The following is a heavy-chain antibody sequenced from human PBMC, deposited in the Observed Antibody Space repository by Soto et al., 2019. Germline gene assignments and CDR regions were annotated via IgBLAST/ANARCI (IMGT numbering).Heavy chain of an antibody. V-gene: IGHV3-30*18. D-gene: IGHD6-19*01. CDR1: GFTFNNYG. Sequence: SGGSLRLSCAASGFTFNNYGRHWVRQAPGKGLEWVTVVAYDGTAQDYADSVKGRFTVSRDNSKNTLYLQMNSLRAEDTAVYYCVKDRDSGWYNSPAPFDSWGQGTLVTVYS. CDR2: VAYDGTAQ. CDR3: VKDRDSGWYNSPAPFDS. J-gene: IGHJ4*02.